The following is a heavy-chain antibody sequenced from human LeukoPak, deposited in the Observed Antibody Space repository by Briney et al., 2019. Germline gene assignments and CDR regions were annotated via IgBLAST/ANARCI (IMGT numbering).Heavy chain of an antibody. D-gene: IGHD5-12*01. CDR2: IETDGDEK. CDR1: GFTFSDYG. Sequence: GGSLRLSCVASGFTFSDYGMSWVRKAPGMGLEWVANIETDGDEKNYVDSVKGRFTISRDNARNSLYLQMSSLRVEDTAVYYCARDIPSGFYTPDYWGRGTLVTVSS. V-gene: IGHV3-7*01. J-gene: IGHJ4*02. CDR3: ARDIPSGFYTPDY.